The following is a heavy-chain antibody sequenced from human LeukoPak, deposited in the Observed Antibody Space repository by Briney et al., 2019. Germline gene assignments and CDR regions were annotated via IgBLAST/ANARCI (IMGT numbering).Heavy chain of an antibody. V-gene: IGHV1-18*01. J-gene: IGHJ4*02. CDR1: GYTFTSYG. CDR2: ISAYNGNT. Sequence: ASVKVSCKASGYTFTSYGISGVRQAPGQGLEWMGWISAYNGNTNYAQKLQGRVTMTTDTSTSTAYMELRSLRSDDTAVYYCAREAGGEYSYGSDYWGQGTLVTVSS. D-gene: IGHD5-18*01. CDR3: AREAGGEYSYGSDY.